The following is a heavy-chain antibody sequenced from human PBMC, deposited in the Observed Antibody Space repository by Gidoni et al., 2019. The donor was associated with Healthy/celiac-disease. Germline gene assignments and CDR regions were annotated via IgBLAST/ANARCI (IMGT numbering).Heavy chain of an antibody. Sequence: GRFTISRDNSKNTLYLQMNSLRAEDTAVYYCAKDRDTMVRGVIISRLFDYWGQGTLVTVSS. CDR3: AKDRDTMVRGVIISRLFDY. J-gene: IGHJ4*02. V-gene: IGHV3-23*01. D-gene: IGHD3-10*01.